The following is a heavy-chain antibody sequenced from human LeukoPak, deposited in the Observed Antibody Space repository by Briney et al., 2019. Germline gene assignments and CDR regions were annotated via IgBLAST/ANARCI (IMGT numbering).Heavy chain of an antibody. Sequence: SETLSLTCTLSGGSLTTNTFYRGWIRQPPGKGLEWIGTVYYTGITHYNPSLKSRITISVDTSKNHFSLNLTSVTAADTAVYFCARHGILTDHSIRYWGQGLLVTVSS. V-gene: IGHV4-39*01. CDR3: ARHGILTDHSIRY. J-gene: IGHJ4*02. D-gene: IGHD3-9*01. CDR2: VYYTGIT. CDR1: GGSLTTNTFY.